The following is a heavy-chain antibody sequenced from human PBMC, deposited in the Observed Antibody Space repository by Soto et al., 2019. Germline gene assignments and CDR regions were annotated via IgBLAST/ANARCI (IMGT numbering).Heavy chain of an antibody. CDR3: ARDSAPYYYDSNGYS. D-gene: IGHD3-22*01. V-gene: IGHV3-48*02. CDR2: ITSTSSTT. J-gene: IGHJ4*02. Sequence: EVQLVESGGGLVQPGGSLRLSCAASAFTFSRYSMNWVRQAPGKGLEWIAYITSTSSTTYYADSVKGRFTISRDNAKNSLYLQMNSLRDEDTAVYYCARDSAPYYYDSNGYSWGQGTLVTVSS. CDR1: AFTFSRYS.